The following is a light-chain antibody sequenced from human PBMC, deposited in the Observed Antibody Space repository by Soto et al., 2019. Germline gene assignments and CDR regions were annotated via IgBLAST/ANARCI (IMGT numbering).Light chain of an antibody. V-gene: IGKV3-20*01. CDR2: AAS. CDR3: HQYGNSPWT. CDR1: QSSLDTY. J-gene: IGKJ1*01. Sequence: EVVLTQSPDTLSLSPGEGATLSCRASQSSLDTYLAWFQQKPGQAPRLLIYAASTRATGIPDRFSGSRSGTEFTLTINRLEPEDAAVYYCHQYGNSPWTLGQGTKVEI.